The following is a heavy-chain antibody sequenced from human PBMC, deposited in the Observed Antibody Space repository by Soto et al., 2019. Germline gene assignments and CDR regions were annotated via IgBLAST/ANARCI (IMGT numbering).Heavy chain of an antibody. J-gene: IGHJ3*01. CDR2: IYPGDSDT. V-gene: IGHV5-51*01. CDR1: GYTFTDYW. CDR3: ARHLYDNRNYLDALDV. D-gene: IGHD3-22*01. Sequence: GESLKISCKGSGYTFTDYWIGWVRQLPGKGLEWMGIIYPGDSDTRYSPSFQGHVTISVDKSINTAYLQWSSLKASDTAIYYCARHLYDNRNYLDALDVWGQGTMVTVSS.